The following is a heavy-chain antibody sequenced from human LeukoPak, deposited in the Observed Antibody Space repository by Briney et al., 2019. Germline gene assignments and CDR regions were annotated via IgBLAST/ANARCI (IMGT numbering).Heavy chain of an antibody. CDR2: ISSSSSYI. V-gene: IGHV3-21*01. D-gene: IGHD2-15*01. J-gene: IGHJ6*03. CDR1: GFTFSGYS. Sequence: PGGSLRLSCAASGFTFSGYSMNWVRQAPGKGLEWVSSISSSSSYIYYADSVKGRFTISRDNAKNSLYLQMNSLRAEDTAVYSCARDSGYCSGGSCYEYYMDVWGKGTTVTVSS. CDR3: ARDSGYCSGGSCYEYYMDV.